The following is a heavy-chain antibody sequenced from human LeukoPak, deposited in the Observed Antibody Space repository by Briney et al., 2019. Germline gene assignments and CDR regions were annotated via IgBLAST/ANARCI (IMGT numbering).Heavy chain of an antibody. CDR3: ARDYYDSSGYNY. Sequence: ASVKVSCKASGGTFSSYAISWVRQAPGQGLEWMGWMNPNSGNTGYAQKFQGRVTMTRNTSISTAYMELSSLRSEDTAVYYCARDYYDSSGYNYWGQGTLVTVSS. CDR1: GGTFSSYA. CDR2: MNPNSGNT. V-gene: IGHV1-8*02. J-gene: IGHJ4*02. D-gene: IGHD3-22*01.